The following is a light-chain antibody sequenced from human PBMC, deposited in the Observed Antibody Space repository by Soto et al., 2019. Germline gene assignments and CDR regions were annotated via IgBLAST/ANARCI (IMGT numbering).Light chain of an antibody. CDR2: GAS. V-gene: IGKV1-39*01. Sequence: DIQLTQSPSSLSSSIGDRVTITCRASQDISSYLNWFQQKPGRAPILLIDGASILQGGVPSRLSGSASGTEFTLTIIGLQPEDVANFSCQQTYRSVTFGQGTRLE. J-gene: IGKJ5*01. CDR3: QQTYRSVT. CDR1: QDISSY.